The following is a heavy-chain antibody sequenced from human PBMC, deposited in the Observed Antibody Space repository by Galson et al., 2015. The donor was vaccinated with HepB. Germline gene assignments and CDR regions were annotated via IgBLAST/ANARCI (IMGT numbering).Heavy chain of an antibody. Sequence: SVKVSCKASGGTFSSYTISWVRQAPGQGLEWMGRIIPILGIANYAQKFQGRVTITADKSTSTAYMELSSLRSEDTAVYYCAREMFEDYYGSGNDAFDIWGQGTMVTVSS. D-gene: IGHD3-10*01. J-gene: IGHJ3*02. V-gene: IGHV1-69*04. CDR3: AREMFEDYYGSGNDAFDI. CDR2: IIPILGIA. CDR1: GGTFSSYT.